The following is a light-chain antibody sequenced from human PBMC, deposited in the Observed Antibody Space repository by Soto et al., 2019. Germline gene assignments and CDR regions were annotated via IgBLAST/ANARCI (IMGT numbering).Light chain of an antibody. J-gene: IGLJ1*01. CDR1: SSDVGIYDL. CDR3: CSSAGGGTYV. V-gene: IGLV2-23*02. Sequence: QSVLTQPASVSGSPGQSIAISCTGTSSDVGIYDLVSWYQQHPGKAPKLMIYEVTKRPSGVSSRFSGSKSGNTASLTISGLQAEDDADYYCCSSAGGGTYVFGTGTKVTVL. CDR2: EVT.